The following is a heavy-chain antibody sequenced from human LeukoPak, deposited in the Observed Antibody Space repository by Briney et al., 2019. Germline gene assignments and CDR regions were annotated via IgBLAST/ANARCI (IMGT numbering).Heavy chain of an antibody. D-gene: IGHD4-11*01. Sequence: GRSLRLSCAASGFTFSSYAMHWVRQAPGKGQEWLAVISYDGSNKYYADSVKGRFTISRDNSKNTLYLQMNSLRAEDTAVYYCARRIMTTVTNYYYYMDVWGKGTTVTVSS. CDR2: ISYDGSNK. V-gene: IGHV3-30*04. CDR1: GFTFSSYA. CDR3: ARRIMTTVTNYYYYMDV. J-gene: IGHJ6*03.